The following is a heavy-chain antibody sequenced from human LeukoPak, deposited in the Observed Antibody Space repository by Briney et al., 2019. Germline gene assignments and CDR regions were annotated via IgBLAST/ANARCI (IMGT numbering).Heavy chain of an antibody. D-gene: IGHD3-16*01. J-gene: IGHJ4*02. CDR2: ISSSGSTI. CDR1: GFTFSDYY. V-gene: IGHV3-11*04. CDR3: ASVGSDYDYVWGSQTGY. Sequence: PGGSLRLSCAASGFTFSDYYMSWIRQAPGKGLEWVSYISSSGSTIYYADSVKGQFTISRDNAKNSLYLQMNSLRAEDTAVYYCASVGSDYDYVWGSQTGYWGQGTLVTVSS.